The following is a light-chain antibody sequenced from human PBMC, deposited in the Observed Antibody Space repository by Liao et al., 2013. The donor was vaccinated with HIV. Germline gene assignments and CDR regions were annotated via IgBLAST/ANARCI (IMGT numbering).Light chain of an antibody. J-gene: IGLJ3*02. CDR3: YSAADNNLV. CDR2: QNS. Sequence: SYELTQPPSVSVSPGQTARITCSGDHLGDKSASWFQQKPGQSPVLLIYQNSRRPSGIPERFSGSSSGTTVTLTISGAQVEDEADYYCYSAADNNLVFGGGTKLTVL. V-gene: IGLV3-27*01. CDR1: HLGDKS.